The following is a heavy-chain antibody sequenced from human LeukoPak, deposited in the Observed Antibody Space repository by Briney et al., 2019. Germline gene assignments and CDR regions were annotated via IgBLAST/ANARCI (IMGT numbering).Heavy chain of an antibody. Sequence: PSETLSLTCTVSGGSISSYYWSWIRQPPGKGLEWIGYIYYSGSTNYNPSLKSRVTISVDTSKNQFSLKLSSVTAADTAVYYCARDGGSLSFDYWGQGTLVTVSS. V-gene: IGHV4-59*01. CDR3: ARDGGSLSFDY. CDR1: GGSISSYY. D-gene: IGHD3-16*01. J-gene: IGHJ4*02. CDR2: IYYSGST.